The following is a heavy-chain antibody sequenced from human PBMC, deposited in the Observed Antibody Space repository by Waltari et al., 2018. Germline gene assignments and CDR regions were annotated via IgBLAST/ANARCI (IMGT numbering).Heavy chain of an antibody. V-gene: IGHV3-23*01. J-gene: IGHJ5*02. Sequence: EVQLLESGEGFVQPGGSLRLSCAASGFTFRNFFMNWVRQVPGKGLDGVSAISDSGVNTYYADSLKGRFTISRDNSKNTLYLQMNSLRADDTAIYYCATRVSSWGQGTLVTVSS. CDR2: ISDSGVNT. CDR3: ATRVSS. D-gene: IGHD3-10*01. CDR1: GFTFRNFF.